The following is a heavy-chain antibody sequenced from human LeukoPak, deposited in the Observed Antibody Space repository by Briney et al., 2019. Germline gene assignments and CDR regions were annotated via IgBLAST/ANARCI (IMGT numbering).Heavy chain of an antibody. CDR3: ARQLGATSRNY. D-gene: IGHD1-26*01. V-gene: IGHV1-2*02. Sequence: ASVKVSCKASGYTFTGYYMHWVRQAPGQGLEWMGWIIPNSGATNYAQNFQGRVTMTRDTSISTAYMELNRLTSDDTAAYYCARQLGATSRNYWGQGTLVTVSS. CDR1: GYTFTGYY. J-gene: IGHJ4*02. CDR2: IIPNSGAT.